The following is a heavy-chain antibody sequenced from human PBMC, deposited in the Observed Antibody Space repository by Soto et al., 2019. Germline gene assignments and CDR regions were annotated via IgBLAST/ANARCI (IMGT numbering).Heavy chain of an antibody. V-gene: IGHV1-24*01. D-gene: IGHD6-13*01. Sequence: ASVKVSCKVSGYTLTELSMHWVRQAPGKGLEWMGGFDPEDGETIYAQKFQGRVTMTEDTSTDTAYMELSSLRSEDTAVYYCATEYSSPHPYYYYYGMDVWGQGTTVTVSS. CDR3: ATEYSSPHPYYYYYGMDV. CDR1: GYTLTELS. J-gene: IGHJ6*02. CDR2: FDPEDGET.